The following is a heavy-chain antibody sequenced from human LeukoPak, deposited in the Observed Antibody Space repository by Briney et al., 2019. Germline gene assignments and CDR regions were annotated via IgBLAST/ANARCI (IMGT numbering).Heavy chain of an antibody. CDR3: ARDQSSGWYGGHDY. J-gene: IGHJ4*02. CDR1: GYTFTRNA. V-gene: IGHV1-3*01. Sequence: ASVKVSCKASGYTFTRNAMHWVRQAPGQRLEWMGWINAGNGNTKYSQKFQDRVTIARDTSASTAYMELSSLRSEDTAVYYCARDQSSGWYGGHDYWGQGTLVTVSS. CDR2: INAGNGNT. D-gene: IGHD6-19*01.